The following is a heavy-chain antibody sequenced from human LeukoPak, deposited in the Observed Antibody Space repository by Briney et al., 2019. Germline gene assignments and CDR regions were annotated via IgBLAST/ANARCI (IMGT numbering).Heavy chain of an antibody. J-gene: IGHJ6*03. D-gene: IGHD3-16*01. CDR3: ARWGLQTRGYYSYYYMDV. CDR1: GFTFSSYS. CDR2: ISSISSYI. V-gene: IGHV3-21*01. Sequence: GGSLRLSCAASGFTFSSYSVNWVRQAPGKGLEWVSSISSISSYIYYADSVKGRFTISRDNAKNSLYLQMSSLRAEDTAVYYCARWGLQTRGYYSYYYMDVWGKGTTVTVSS.